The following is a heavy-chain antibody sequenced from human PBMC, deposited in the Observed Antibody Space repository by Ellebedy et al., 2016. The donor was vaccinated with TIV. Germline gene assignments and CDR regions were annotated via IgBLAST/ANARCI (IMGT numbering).Heavy chain of an antibody. V-gene: IGHV3-30*18. CDR3: AKDRNNWNDYYYYMDV. Sequence: GGSLRLXCAASGFTLSSHGIHWARQAPGKGLEWVAIMSYDGTKKYYGDSVKGRFTLSRDESRHTVYLQMDNLRSEDTAVYYCAKDRNNWNDYYYYMDVWGKGTTVTVSS. J-gene: IGHJ6*03. D-gene: IGHD1-20*01. CDR1: GFTLSSHG. CDR2: MSYDGTKK.